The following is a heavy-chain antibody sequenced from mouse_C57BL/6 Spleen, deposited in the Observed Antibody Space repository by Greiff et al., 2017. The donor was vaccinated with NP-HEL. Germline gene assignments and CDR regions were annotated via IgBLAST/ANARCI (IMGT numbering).Heavy chain of an antibody. J-gene: IGHJ4*01. CDR2: INPNNGGT. D-gene: IGHD1-1*01. CDR3: ARSNYGSSYRYAMDY. CDR1: GYTFTDYN. Sequence: EVQLQQSGPELVKPGASVKIPCKASGYTFTDYNMDWVKQSHGKSLEWIGDINPNNGGTIYNQKFKGKATLTVDKSSSTAYMELRSLTSEDTAVYYCARSNYGSSYRYAMDYWGQGTSVTVSS. V-gene: IGHV1-18*01.